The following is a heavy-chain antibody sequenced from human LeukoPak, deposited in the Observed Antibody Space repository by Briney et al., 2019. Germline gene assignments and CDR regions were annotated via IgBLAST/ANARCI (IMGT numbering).Heavy chain of an antibody. V-gene: IGHV3-48*02. CDR3: AREQWLAGGYYYGMDV. Sequence: GGSLRLSCAASGFTFSSYSMNWVRQAPGKGLEWVSYISSSSSTIYYADSVKGRFTISRDNAKNSLYLQMNSLRDEDTAVYYCAREQWLAGGYYYGMDVWGQGTTVTVS. CDR1: GFTFSSYS. CDR2: ISSSSSTI. J-gene: IGHJ6*02. D-gene: IGHD6-19*01.